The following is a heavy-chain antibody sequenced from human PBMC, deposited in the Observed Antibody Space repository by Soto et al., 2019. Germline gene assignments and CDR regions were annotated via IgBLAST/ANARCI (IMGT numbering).Heavy chain of an antibody. V-gene: IGHV1-3*01. CDR2: INVGSGDT. CDR3: ARDDAVGGDKY. CDR1: GYTFSNPG. Sequence: ASVKVSCTDSGYTFSNPGFHWVRQAPGQGLEWMGWINVGSGDTRYSERFQGRITITRDTSANTLYVELSSLRSEDTAVYYCARDDAVGGDKYWGQGTLVTVS. J-gene: IGHJ4*02. D-gene: IGHD3-10*01.